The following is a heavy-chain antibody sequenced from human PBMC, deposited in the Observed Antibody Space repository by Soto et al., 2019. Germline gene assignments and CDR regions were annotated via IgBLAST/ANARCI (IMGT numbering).Heavy chain of an antibody. D-gene: IGHD2-2*02. V-gene: IGHV1-69*06. CDR1: GSRFSNYV. CDR2: VIPIFNST. Sequence: SVKVSCKVSGSRFSNYVISWVRQAPGHGLEWLGRVIPIFNSTKYAQSFQGRVTITADKSTSTASLELSSLRSDDTAVYYCAREGRGKKAGYNGLVSLGYWGQGTLVTVSS. CDR3: AREGRGKKAGYNGLVSLGY. J-gene: IGHJ4*02.